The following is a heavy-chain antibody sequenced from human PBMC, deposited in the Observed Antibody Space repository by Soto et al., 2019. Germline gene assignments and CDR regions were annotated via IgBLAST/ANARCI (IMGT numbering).Heavy chain of an antibody. CDR1: GFTFSSYA. J-gene: IGHJ5*02. CDR2: ISGSGGST. Sequence: EVQLLESGGGLVQPGGSLRLSCAASGFTFSSYAMSWVRQAPGKGLEWVSAISGSGGSTYYADSVKGRFTISRDNSKNPLYLQMNSLRAEDTAVYYCALHYDQGGWGPSGQGNLVTVSS. D-gene: IGHD3-22*01. V-gene: IGHV3-23*01. CDR3: ALHYDQGGWGP.